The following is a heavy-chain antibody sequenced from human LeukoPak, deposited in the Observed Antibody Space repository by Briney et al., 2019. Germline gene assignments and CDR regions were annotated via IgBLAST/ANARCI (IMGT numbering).Heavy chain of an antibody. CDR2: INHSGST. D-gene: IGHD6-19*01. Sequence: SETLSLTCAVYGGSFSGYYWSWTRQPPGKGLEWIGEINHSGSTNYNPSLKSRVTISVDTSKNQFSLKLSSVTAADTAVYYCARGVSVSSGWYVVFDYWGQGTLVTVSS. V-gene: IGHV4-34*01. CDR1: GGSFSGYY. CDR3: ARGVSVSSGWYVVFDY. J-gene: IGHJ4*02.